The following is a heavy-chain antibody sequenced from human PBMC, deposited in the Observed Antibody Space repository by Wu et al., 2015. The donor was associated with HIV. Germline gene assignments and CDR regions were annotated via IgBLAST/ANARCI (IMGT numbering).Heavy chain of an antibody. CDR2: INPNSGGT. Sequence: QVQLVQSGAEVKKPGASVKVSCKASGYTFTGYYMHWVRQAPGQGLEWMGWINPNSGGTNYAQKFQGRVTMTRDTSISTAYMELSRLRSDDTAVYYCARASMVRGVTNWFDPWGRGNPGHRLL. V-gene: IGHV1-2*02. CDR3: ARASMVRGVTNWFDP. D-gene: IGHD3-10*01. J-gene: IGHJ5*02. CDR1: GYTFTGYY.